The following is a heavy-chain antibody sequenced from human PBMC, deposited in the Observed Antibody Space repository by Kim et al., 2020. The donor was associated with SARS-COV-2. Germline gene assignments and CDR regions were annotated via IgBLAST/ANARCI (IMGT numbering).Heavy chain of an antibody. J-gene: IGHJ6*04. CDR1: GGSISSSNW. V-gene: IGHV4-4*02. CDR3: ARLPTGWDYTFGMDV. CDR2: IYHSGST. Sequence: SETLSLTCAVSGGSISSSNWWCWVRQPPGKGLEWFGEIYHSGSTNYNPSLKSRVTISVDKSKNQFSLQLSSVTAADTAVYYCARLPTGWDYTFGMDVWGEASTLTVSS. D-gene: IGHD3-3*01.